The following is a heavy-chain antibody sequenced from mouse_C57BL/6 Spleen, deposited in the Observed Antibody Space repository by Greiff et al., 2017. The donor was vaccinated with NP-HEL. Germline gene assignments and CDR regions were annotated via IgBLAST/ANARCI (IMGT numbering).Heavy chain of an antibody. CDR2: IDPNSGGT. J-gene: IGHJ2*01. D-gene: IGHD3-2*02. CDR1: FSPFTIYF. V-gene: IGHV1-72*01. Sequence: VQLQQSGAELVTPLPPLPPSFPSSFSPFTIYFIHFFNHIPGRGLEWIGRIDPNSGGTKYNEKFKSKATLTVDKPSSTAYMQLSSLTSEDSAVYYCARWGSSGLDYWGQGTTLTVSS. CDR3: ARWGSSGLDY.